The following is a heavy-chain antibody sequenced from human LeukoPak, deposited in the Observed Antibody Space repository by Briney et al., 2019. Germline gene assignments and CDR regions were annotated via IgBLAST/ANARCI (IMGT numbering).Heavy chain of an antibody. CDR3: ARDRITMVRGGGNWFDP. J-gene: IGHJ5*02. CDR1: GYTFTGCY. Sequence: GASVKVSCKASGYTFTGCYMHWVRQAHGQGLEWMGWINPNSGGTNYAQKFQGRVTMTRDTSISTAYMELSRLRSDDTAVYYCARDRITMVRGGGNWFDPWGQGTLVTVSS. V-gene: IGHV1-2*02. D-gene: IGHD3-10*01. CDR2: INPNSGGT.